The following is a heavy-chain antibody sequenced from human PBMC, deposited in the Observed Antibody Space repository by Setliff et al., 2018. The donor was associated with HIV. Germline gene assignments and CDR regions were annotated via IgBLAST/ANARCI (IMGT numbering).Heavy chain of an antibody. CDR1: GFTFSNAW. CDR2: IKSKTDGGTT. D-gene: IGHD3-10*01. V-gene: IGHV3-15*01. CDR3: TTWDKGSVWFGELLVSPDVFDI. Sequence: PGGSLRLSCAASGFTFSNAWMSWVRQAPGKGLEWVGRIKSKTDGGTTDYAAPVKGRFTISRDDSKNTLYLQMNSLKIEDTAVYYCTTWDKGSVWFGELLVSPDVFDIWGRGTLVTVSS. J-gene: IGHJ3*02.